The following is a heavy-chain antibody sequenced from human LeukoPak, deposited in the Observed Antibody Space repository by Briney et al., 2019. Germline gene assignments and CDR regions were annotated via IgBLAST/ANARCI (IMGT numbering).Heavy chain of an antibody. Sequence: ASVKVSCKASGFTFTSSAMQWVRQARGQRLGWIGWIVVGSGNTNYAQKFQERVTITRDMSTSTAYMELSSLRSEDTAVYYCAASYRKNDFDYWGQGTLVTVSS. CDR3: AASYRKNDFDY. D-gene: IGHD1-1*01. J-gene: IGHJ4*02. V-gene: IGHV1-58*02. CDR1: GFTFTSSA. CDR2: IVVGSGNT.